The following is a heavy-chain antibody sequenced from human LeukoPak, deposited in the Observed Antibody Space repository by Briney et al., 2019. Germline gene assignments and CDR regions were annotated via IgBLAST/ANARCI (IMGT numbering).Heavy chain of an antibody. D-gene: IGHD6-13*01. Sequence: PSETLSLTCTVSGGPIRSGDFCWSWVRQPPGKGLEWIGYIFYSGSLYYNPSLKSRVTISVDTSKNQFSLKLSSVTAADTAVYYCARFIAAAGPGEDYWGQGNLVTVSS. CDR2: IFYSGSL. J-gene: IGHJ4*02. V-gene: IGHV4-30-4*01. CDR3: ARFIAAAGPGEDY. CDR1: GGPIRSGDFC.